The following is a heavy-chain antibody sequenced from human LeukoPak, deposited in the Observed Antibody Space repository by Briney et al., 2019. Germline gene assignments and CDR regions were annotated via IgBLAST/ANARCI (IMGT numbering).Heavy chain of an antibody. CDR1: GGSTRSSGYY. CDR2: NYYTGST. V-gene: IGHV4-39*07. D-gene: IGHD5-18*01. CDR3: ARVQSRGYDYGPFDL. J-gene: IGHJ4*02. Sequence: SETLSLTCNVSGGSTRSSGYYWGWIRQPPGKGLECIGTNYYTGSTYYNPSLKSRVTISVDTSNNQFSLRLTSVTAADTAVYYCARVQSRGYDYGPFDLWGQGTLVTVSS.